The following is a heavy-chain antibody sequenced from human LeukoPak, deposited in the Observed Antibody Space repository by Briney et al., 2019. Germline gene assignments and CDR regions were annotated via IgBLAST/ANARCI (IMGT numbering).Heavy chain of an antibody. CDR1: GGTFSSYA. CDR2: IIPIFGTA. CDR3: ASGSGINLAPFDY. Sequence: SVKVSCKASGGTFSSYAISWVRQAPGQGLEWMGGIIPIFGTANYAQKFQGRVTITADESTSTAYMELSSLRSEDTAVCYCASGSGINLAPFDYWGQGTLVTVSS. V-gene: IGHV1-69*13. J-gene: IGHJ4*02. D-gene: IGHD3-10*01.